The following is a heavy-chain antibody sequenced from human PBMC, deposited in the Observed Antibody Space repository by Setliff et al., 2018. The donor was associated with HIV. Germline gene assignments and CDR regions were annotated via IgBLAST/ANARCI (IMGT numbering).Heavy chain of an antibody. CDR3: AIDVIGGWLRPMPDY. V-gene: IGHV1-69*13. Sequence: SVKVSCKASGGGVSNHVISWVRQAPGRGLEWMGGIIPIFGTADYAQKVKGRVTITADESTRAAYLELSSLISEDTAVYYCAIDVIGGWLRPMPDYWGPGTLVTVSS. CDR1: GGGVSNHV. CDR2: IIPIFGTA. D-gene: IGHD5-12*01. J-gene: IGHJ4*02.